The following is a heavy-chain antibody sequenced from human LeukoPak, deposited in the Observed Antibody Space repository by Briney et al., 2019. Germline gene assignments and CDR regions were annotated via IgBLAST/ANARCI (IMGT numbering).Heavy chain of an antibody. CDR1: GFTFSDYY. V-gene: IGHV3-11*05. J-gene: IGHJ6*02. CDR2: ITSGSGET. D-gene: IGHD4-17*01. CDR3: ARDLLGDYYFFGMDV. Sequence: PGGSLTLSCAASGFTFSDYYMSWIRQAPGKGLEWVSYITSGSGETKYADSVKGRFTISRDNAKNSLYLQMDSLRAEDSAVYYCARDLLGDYYFFGMDVWGQGTTVTVSS.